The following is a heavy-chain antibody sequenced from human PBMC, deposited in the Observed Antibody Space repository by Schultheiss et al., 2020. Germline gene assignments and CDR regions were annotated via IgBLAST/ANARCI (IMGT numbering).Heavy chain of an antibody. CDR1: GYTFTSYG. Sequence: ASVKVSCKASGYTFTSYGISWVRQAPGQGLEWMGWISAYNGNTNYAQKFQGRVTMTRNTSISTAYMELSSLRSEDTAVYYCATHHVDIVAMRLFDYWGQGTLVTVSS. J-gene: IGHJ4*02. V-gene: IGHV1-18*04. D-gene: IGHD5-12*01. CDR3: ATHHVDIVAMRLFDY. CDR2: ISAYNGNT.